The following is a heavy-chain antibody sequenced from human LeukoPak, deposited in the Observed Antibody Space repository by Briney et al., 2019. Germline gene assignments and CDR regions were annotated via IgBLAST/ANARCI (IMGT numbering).Heavy chain of an antibody. CDR3: ARDKGY. J-gene: IGHJ4*02. CDR1: GFTFSSYG. Sequence: PGRSLRLSCAASGFTFSSYGMHWVRQAPGKGLEWVAVISYDGNNKYYADSVKGRFTISRDNAKNSLYLQMNSLRAEDTAVYYCARDKGYWGQGTLVTVSS. CDR2: ISYDGNNK. V-gene: IGHV3-30*03.